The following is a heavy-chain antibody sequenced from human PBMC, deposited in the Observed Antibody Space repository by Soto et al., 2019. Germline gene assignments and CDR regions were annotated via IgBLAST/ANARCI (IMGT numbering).Heavy chain of an antibody. CDR2: INHSGST. J-gene: IGHJ6*03. D-gene: IGHD2-15*01. Sequence: SETLSLTCAVYGGSFSGYYWSWIRQPPGKGLEWIGEINHSGSTNYNPSLKSRVTISVDTSKNQFSLKLSSVTAADTAVYYCARTKGCSGGSCYGLRVPARENYYYMDVWGKGTTVTVSS. V-gene: IGHV4-34*01. CDR1: GGSFSGYY. CDR3: ARTKGCSGGSCYGLRVPARENYYYMDV.